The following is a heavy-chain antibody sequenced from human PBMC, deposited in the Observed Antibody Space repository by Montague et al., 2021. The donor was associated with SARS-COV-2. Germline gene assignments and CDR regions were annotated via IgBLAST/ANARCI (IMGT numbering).Heavy chain of an antibody. V-gene: IGHV4-59*01. J-gene: IGHJ6*02. CDR2: LYYSGST. CDR3: ARAGQQLARYYYYGMDV. Sequence: SGTLSLTCNVSDDSMGGYYWSWIRQSPGKGLEWIGYLYYSGSTSINPSLRSRVTISADTSKNQVSLKLSSVTAADTAVYYCARAGQQLARYYYYGMDVWGQGTTVTVSS. CDR1: DDSMGGYY. D-gene: IGHD6-13*01.